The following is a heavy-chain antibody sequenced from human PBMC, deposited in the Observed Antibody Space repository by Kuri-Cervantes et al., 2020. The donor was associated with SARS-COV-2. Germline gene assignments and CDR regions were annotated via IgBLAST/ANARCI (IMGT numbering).Heavy chain of an antibody. V-gene: IGHV3-11*04. CDR1: GGSISSQSYY. CDR3: ASPIYCSSTSCYLGRSHDAFDI. Sequence: GESLKISCTVSGGSISSQSYYWGWIRQAPGKGLEWVSYISSSGSTIYYADSVKGRFTISRDNAKNSLYLQMNSLRAEDTAVYYCASPIYCSSTSCYLGRSHDAFDIWGQGTMVTVSS. CDR2: ISSSGSTI. D-gene: IGHD2-2*01. J-gene: IGHJ3*02.